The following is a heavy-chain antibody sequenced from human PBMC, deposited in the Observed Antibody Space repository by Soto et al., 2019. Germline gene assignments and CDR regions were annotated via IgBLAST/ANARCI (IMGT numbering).Heavy chain of an antibody. CDR3: ARDHAVRGVIGKYYYYGRDV. J-gene: IGHJ6*02. D-gene: IGHD3-10*01. CDR2: TYYSGST. CDR1: GGSISSGGYY. Sequence: TSETLSLTCAVSGGSISSGGYYWSWIRQHPGKGLEWIGYTYYSGSTYYNPSLKSRVTISVDTSKNQFSLKLSSVTAADTAVYYCARDHAVRGVIGKYYYYGRDVWGQGTRVTVSS. V-gene: IGHV4-31*11.